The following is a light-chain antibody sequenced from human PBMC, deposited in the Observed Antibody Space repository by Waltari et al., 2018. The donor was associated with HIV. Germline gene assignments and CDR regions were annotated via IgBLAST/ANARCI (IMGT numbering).Light chain of an antibody. CDR3: QSADSSGTYVV. V-gene: IGLV3-25*03. CDR2: KDS. CDR1: ALPKQY. J-gene: IGLJ2*01. Sequence: SYELTQPPSVSVSPGQTARITCSGDALPKQYAYWYQQKPGQAPGLVIDKDSERPSGIPERFSGSSSGKTVTLTISGVQAEDEADYYCQSADSSGTYVVFGGGTKLTVL.